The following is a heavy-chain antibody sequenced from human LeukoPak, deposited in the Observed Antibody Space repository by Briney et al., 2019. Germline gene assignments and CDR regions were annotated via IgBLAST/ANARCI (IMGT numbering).Heavy chain of an antibody. J-gene: IGHJ4*02. CDR2: IYSGGST. CDR3: AKDGEGYCGSTSCLGVDY. CDR1: GFTVSSNY. V-gene: IGHV3-66*02. Sequence: PGGSLRLSCAASGFTVSSNYISWVRQAPGKGLEWVSVIYSGGSTYYADSVKGRFTISRDNSKNTLYLQMNSLRAEDTAVYYCAKDGEGYCGSTSCLGVDYWGQGTLVTVSS. D-gene: IGHD2-2*01.